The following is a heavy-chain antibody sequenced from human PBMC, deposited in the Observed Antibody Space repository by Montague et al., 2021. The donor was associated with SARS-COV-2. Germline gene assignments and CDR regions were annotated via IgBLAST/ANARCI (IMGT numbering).Heavy chain of an antibody. V-gene: IGHV4-31*03. CDR2: IYYSGST. J-gene: IGHJ6*02. CDR1: GGSISSGGYY. D-gene: IGHD2-2*01. CDR3: AREPRVGQLLSIYYYGMDV. Sequence: TLSLTCTVSGGSISSGGYYWSWIRQHPGKGLEWIGYIYYSGSTYYXPSLKSRVTISVDTSKNQFSLKLSSVTAADTAVCYCAREPRVGQLLSIYYYGMDVWGQGTTVTVSS.